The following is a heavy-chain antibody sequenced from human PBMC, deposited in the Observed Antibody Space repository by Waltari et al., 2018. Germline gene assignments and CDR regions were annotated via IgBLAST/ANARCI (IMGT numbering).Heavy chain of an antibody. Sequence: HVQLEQSGAEVKKPGSSVQVSCQASGGTFSTYTVTWVRQAPGQGLEWMGSIIPFLGISKYAQSLQARLTITVDQSTNTGYMELNNLRPEDTGVYYCARSGEMKGTVDYWGQGTLVTVSS. CDR1: GGTFSTYT. D-gene: IGHD1-1*01. J-gene: IGHJ4*02. CDR2: IIPFLGIS. CDR3: ARSGEMKGTVDY. V-gene: IGHV1-69*02.